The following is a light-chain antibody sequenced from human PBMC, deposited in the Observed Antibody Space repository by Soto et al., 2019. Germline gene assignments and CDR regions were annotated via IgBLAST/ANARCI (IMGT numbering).Light chain of an antibody. Sequence: QSALAQPASVSGSPGQSITISCTGATSDVGGYDYVSWYQQHPGQAPKLLIYEVSNRPSGVSHRFSGSKSGNTASLTISGLQAEDEAEYYCSSYTNINTRACVFGTGTKVTVL. CDR3: SSYTNINTRACV. CDR2: EVS. J-gene: IGLJ1*01. V-gene: IGLV2-14*01. CDR1: TSDVGGYDY.